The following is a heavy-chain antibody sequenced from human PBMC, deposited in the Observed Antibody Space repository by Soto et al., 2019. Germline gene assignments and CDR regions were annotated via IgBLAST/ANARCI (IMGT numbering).Heavy chain of an antibody. V-gene: IGHV4-31*03. CDR2: IYYSGST. D-gene: IGHD2-15*01. CDR1: GASISSGGYY. J-gene: IGHJ4*02. Sequence: TLCRTCPVSGASISSGGYYWSWIRQHPGKGLEWIGYIYYSGSTYYNPSLKSRVTISVDTSKNQFSLKLSSVTAADTAVYYCARGPLAVGGLYWGQGTLVTVYS. CDR3: ARGPLAVGGLY.